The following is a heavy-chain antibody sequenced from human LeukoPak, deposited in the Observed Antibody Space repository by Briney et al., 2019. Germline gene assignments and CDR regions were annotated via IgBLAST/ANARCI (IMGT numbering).Heavy chain of an antibody. J-gene: IGHJ6*04. D-gene: IGHD4/OR15-4a*01. Sequence: GGSLRLSCAASGFTFTNYAISWVRQAPGKGLEWVSAISYNGGSTYYSDSVKGRFTISRDNSKNTVYLQMNSLRAEDTAVYYCAKPPNYGAYYYGMDVWGKGTTVTVSS. CDR2: ISYNGGST. CDR1: GFTFTNYA. V-gene: IGHV3-23*01. CDR3: AKPPNYGAYYYGMDV.